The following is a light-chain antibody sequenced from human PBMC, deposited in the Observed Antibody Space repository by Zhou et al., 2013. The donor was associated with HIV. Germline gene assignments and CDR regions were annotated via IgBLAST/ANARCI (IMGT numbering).Light chain of an antibody. Sequence: DIQMTQSPSTLSASVGDRVTITCRASESIKSWLAWYQQKPGKAPKLLIYKASSLQSGVPSRFSGSGSGTDFTLTISSLQPEDFAIYYCQQSHSSPYTFGLGTRL. V-gene: IGKV1-5*03. CDR3: QQSHSSPYT. J-gene: IGKJ2*01. CDR1: ESIKSW. CDR2: KAS.